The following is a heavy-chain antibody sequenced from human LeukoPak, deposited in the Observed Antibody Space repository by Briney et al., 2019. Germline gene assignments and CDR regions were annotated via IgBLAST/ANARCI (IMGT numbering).Heavy chain of an antibody. CDR3: ARGIRRHYYGSGSYYNTGRRIGDYFDY. D-gene: IGHD3-10*01. J-gene: IGHJ4*02. CDR1: GGSFSGYY. CDR2: INHSGST. Sequence: SETLSLTCAVYGGSFSGYYWSWIRQPPGKGLEWIGEINHSGSTNYNPSLKSRVTISVDTSKNQFSLKLSSVTAADTAVYYCARGIRRHYYGSGSYYNTGRRIGDYFDYWGQGTLVTVSS. V-gene: IGHV4-34*01.